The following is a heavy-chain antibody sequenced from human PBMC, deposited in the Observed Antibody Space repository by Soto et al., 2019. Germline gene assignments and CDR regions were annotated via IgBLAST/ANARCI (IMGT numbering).Heavy chain of an antibody. CDR1: AGSISSGGYY. D-gene: IGHD1-1*01. Sequence: QVQLQESGPGLVKPSQTLSLTCTVSAGSISSGGYYWSWIREHPGKGLEWIGYIYYSGSTYYNPSRKSRVTISLDTCKNQFSLKLSSVTAADTAVYYCARDSSWVPFDDWGQGTLVTVSS. V-gene: IGHV4-31*03. CDR3: ARDSSWVPFDD. CDR2: IYYSGST. J-gene: IGHJ4*02.